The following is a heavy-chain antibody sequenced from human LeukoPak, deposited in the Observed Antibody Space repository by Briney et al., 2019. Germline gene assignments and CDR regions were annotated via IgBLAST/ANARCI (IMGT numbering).Heavy chain of an antibody. V-gene: IGHV3-66*01. CDR3: ARDQARRYCSGGSCYSYYGMDV. J-gene: IGHJ6*02. Sequence: PARSLRLSCAAAGFSVSSNFMGWDRQAPGGGIEWVAVICTVVSTYYADSVKGTFTISRDNSKNTLYLQMNGLRAEDTAVYYCARDQARRYCSGGSCYSYYGMDVWGQGTTVTVSS. D-gene: IGHD2-15*01. CDR1: GFSVSSNF. CDR2: ICTVVST.